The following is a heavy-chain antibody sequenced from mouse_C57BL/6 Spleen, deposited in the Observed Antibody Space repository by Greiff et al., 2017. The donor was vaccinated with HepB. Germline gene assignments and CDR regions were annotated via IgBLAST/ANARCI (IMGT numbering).Heavy chain of an antibody. CDR2: ISYDGSN. J-gene: IGHJ3*01. V-gene: IGHV3-6*01. D-gene: IGHD2-5*01. CDR3: ASNSNTWFAY. CDR1: GYSITSGYY. Sequence: EVKLMESGPGLVKPSQSLSLTCSVTGYSITSGYYWNWIRQFPGNKLEWMGYISYDGSNNYNPSLKNRIAITRDTTKNQFFLKLNSVTTEDTATYYCASNSNTWFAYWGQGTLVTVSA.